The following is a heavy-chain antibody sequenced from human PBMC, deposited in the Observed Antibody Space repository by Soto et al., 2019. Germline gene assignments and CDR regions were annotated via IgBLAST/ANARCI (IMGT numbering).Heavy chain of an antibody. V-gene: IGHV3-48*01. CDR3: ARDWGPPEDYYGSGSGRVY. D-gene: IGHD3-10*01. CDR1: GFTFSSYS. Sequence: EVQLVESGGGLVQPGGSLRLSCAASGFTFSSYSMNWVRQAPGKGLEWVSYISSSSSTIYYADSVKGRFTISRDNAKNSLYLQMNSLRAEDTAVYYCARDWGPPEDYYGSGSGRVYWGQGTLVTVSS. J-gene: IGHJ4*02. CDR2: ISSSSSTI.